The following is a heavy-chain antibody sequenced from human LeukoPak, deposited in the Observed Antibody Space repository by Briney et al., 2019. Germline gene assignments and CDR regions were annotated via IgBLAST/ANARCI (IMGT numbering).Heavy chain of an antibody. Sequence: GGSLRLSCAASGFTFDDSAMHWVRHAPGKGLEWVSGITWSSGTIAYADSVKGRFTISRDNAKKSLFLQMNSLRTEDTALYYCAKDIGPRGGCSGSSCYSNYFDYWGQGILVTVSS. CDR3: AKDIGPRGGCSGSSCYSNYFDY. CDR1: GFTFDDSA. CDR2: ITWSSGTI. D-gene: IGHD2-15*01. V-gene: IGHV3-9*01. J-gene: IGHJ4*02.